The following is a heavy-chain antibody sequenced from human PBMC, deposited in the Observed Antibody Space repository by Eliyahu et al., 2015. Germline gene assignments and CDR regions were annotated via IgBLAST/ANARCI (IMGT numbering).Heavy chain of an antibody. J-gene: IGHJ4*02. D-gene: IGHD3-10*01. V-gene: IGHV4-34*01. CDR3: ARGDTMIRGVIDY. CDR1: GGSFSGYY. Sequence: VQLQQWGAGXLKPSXTLSXTCAVYGGSFSGYYWSWVRQPPGKGLEWIGEINHSGSTNYNPSLKSRVTISVDTSKNQFSLKLSSVTAADTAVYYCARGDTMIRGVIDYWGQGTLVTVSS. CDR2: INHSGST.